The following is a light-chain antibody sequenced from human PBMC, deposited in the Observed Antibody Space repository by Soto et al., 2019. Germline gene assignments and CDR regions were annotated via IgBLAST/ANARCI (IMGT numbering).Light chain of an antibody. Sequence: DIQMTQSPSCVCASVGDRVTITCRASQSISSWLSWYQQKPGRAAKVLIFDAYSLESRVTSRFSGSGSATEFTLTISSLQPDDFATYYCQQYTTYPWTFGPGTQVDI. CDR3: QQYTTYPWT. J-gene: IGKJ1*01. V-gene: IGKV1-5*01. CDR2: DAY. CDR1: QSISSW.